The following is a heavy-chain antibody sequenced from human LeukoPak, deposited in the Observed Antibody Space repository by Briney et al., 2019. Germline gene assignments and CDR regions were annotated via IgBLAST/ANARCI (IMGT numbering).Heavy chain of an antibody. CDR3: ARGGIGGWPYYFDY. D-gene: IGHD3-16*01. Sequence: ASVKVSCKASGYTFTDYYLHWVRQAPGQGLEWMGRINPNSGGTNYAQKFQGRVTMTRDTSISTAYMELSRLRSDDTAVYYCARGGIGGWPYYFDYWGQGTLVTVSS. CDR2: INPNSGGT. CDR1: GYTFTDYY. V-gene: IGHV1-2*06. J-gene: IGHJ4*02.